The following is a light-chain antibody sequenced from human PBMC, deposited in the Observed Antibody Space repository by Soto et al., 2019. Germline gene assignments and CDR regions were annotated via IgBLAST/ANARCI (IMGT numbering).Light chain of an antibody. Sequence: EIVLTQSPATLSLSPGERATISCRASQSVSSYIAWYQQKPCQAPRLLIYDASNRATGIPARFSGSGSGTDFTLTISSLQPHDFAVYYGQQRSNWPTITVGQGTRLEIK. CDR3: QQRSNWPTIT. J-gene: IGKJ5*01. V-gene: IGKV3-11*01. CDR1: QSVSSY. CDR2: DAS.